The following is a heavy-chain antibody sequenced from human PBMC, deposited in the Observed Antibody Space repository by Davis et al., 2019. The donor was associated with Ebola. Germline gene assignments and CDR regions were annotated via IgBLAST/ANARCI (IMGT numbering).Heavy chain of an antibody. D-gene: IGHD6-13*01. J-gene: IGHJ4*02. Sequence: GGSLRLSCAASGFTFSDYYMSWIRQTPGKGLEWVSAITGSGSLTGYADSVKGRFTISRDNSKNTLNMQMNSLRVEDTAVYYCAKRGSSREFDYWGQGTLVTVSS. V-gene: IGHV3-23*01. CDR3: AKRGSSREFDY. CDR2: ITGSGSLT. CDR1: GFTFSDYY.